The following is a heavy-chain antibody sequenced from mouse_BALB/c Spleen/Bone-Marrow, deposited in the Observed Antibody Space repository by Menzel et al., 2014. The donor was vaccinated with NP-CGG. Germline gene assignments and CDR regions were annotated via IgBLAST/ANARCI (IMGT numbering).Heavy chain of an antibody. CDR2: INPKNGGT. CDR1: GYTFTEYT. D-gene: IGHD1-1*02. Sequence: EVQRVESGPELVKPGASVKISCKTSGYTFTEYTIHWVKQSHGKSLEWIGGINPKNGGTTYKQKFKGKATLTVDKSSSTAHMELRSLTSEDSAVYYCARDWYYYGSSSSWFAHWGQGTLVTVSA. CDR3: ARDWYYYGSSSSWFAH. V-gene: IGHV1-18*01. J-gene: IGHJ3*01.